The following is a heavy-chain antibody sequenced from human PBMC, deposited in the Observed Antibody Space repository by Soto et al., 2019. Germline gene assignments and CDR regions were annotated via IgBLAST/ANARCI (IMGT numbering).Heavy chain of an antibody. V-gene: IGHV1-69*06. CDR1: GGTFSSYA. Sequence: QVQLVQSGAEVKKPGSSVKVSCKASGGTFSSYAISWVRQAPGQGLEWMGGIIPIFGTANYAQKFQGRVTITPDKSTSTADMELSGLRSEATAVYYCAREVEMSYYYDSSGYYYGGLDYWGQGTLVTVSS. CDR3: AREVEMSYYYDSSGYYYGGLDY. D-gene: IGHD3-22*01. J-gene: IGHJ4*02. CDR2: IIPIFGTA.